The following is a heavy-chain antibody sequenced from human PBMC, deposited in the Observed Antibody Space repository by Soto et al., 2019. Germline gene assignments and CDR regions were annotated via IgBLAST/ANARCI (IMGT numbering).Heavy chain of an antibody. CDR1: GGSVSSGSHY. D-gene: IGHD3-9*01. V-gene: IGHV4-61*01. CDR2: IYYSGST. CDR3: ARVLRYFDLDYYGMDV. J-gene: IGHJ6*02. Sequence: SETLSLTCTVSGGSVSSGSHYWSWIRQPPGKGLEWIGYIYYSGSTNYNPSLKSRVTISVDTSKNQFSLKLSSVTAADTAVYYCARVLRYFDLDYYGMDVWGQGTTVTVSS.